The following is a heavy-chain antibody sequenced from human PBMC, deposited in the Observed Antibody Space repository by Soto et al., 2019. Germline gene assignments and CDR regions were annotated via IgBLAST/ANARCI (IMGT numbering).Heavy chain of an antibody. J-gene: IGHJ3*01. D-gene: IGHD2-8*01. CDR3: AKDRVRTPNGADSFDV. Sequence: ASVKVSCKASGYAFGAYYIYWVRQAPGQGLEWMGYINPHGGGARYVQEFRDRLTITTDTPKDIAYMELRSPTSDDTAIYYCAKDRVRTPNGADSFDVWGQGTSVTVSS. V-gene: IGHV1-2*02. CDR1: GYAFGAYY. CDR2: INPHGGGA.